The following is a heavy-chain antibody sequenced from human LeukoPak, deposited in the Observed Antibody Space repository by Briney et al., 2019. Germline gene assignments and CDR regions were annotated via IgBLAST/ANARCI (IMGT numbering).Heavy chain of an antibody. D-gene: IGHD3-10*01. CDR1: GFPFSNYW. CDR2: ISSDGNST. Sequence: GGSLRLACAGSGFPFSNYWMHWVRQVPGKGLVWISRISSDGNSTNYAEFVKCRFSISRDNAKNTLYLQMDSLTIEDTAVYYSACPPGPWGQGTLVTVSS. V-gene: IGHV3-74*01. J-gene: IGHJ4*02. CDR3: ACPPGP.